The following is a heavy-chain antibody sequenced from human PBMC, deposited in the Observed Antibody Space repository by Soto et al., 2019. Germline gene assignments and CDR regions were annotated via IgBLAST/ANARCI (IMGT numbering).Heavy chain of an antibody. CDR2: ISYDGSNK. CDR1: GFTFSSYG. D-gene: IGHD1-26*01. J-gene: IGHJ6*02. Sequence: QVQLVESGGGVVQPGRSLRLSCAASGFTFSSYGMHWVRQAPGKGLEWVAVISYDGSNKYYADSVKGRFTISRDHSKNTLYLHMNSLRAEDTAVYYCAKSILGAIRSGMDVWGQGTTVTVSS. CDR3: AKSILGAIRSGMDV. V-gene: IGHV3-30*18.